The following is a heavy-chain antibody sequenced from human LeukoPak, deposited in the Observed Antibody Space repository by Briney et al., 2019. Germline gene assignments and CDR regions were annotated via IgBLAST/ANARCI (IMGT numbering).Heavy chain of an antibody. D-gene: IGHD4-23*01. Sequence: PGGSLRLSCAVSGFTFSSYEMNWVRQAPGKRLEWVAYISSSGSTIYYADSVKGRFTIPRDNSKNTLYLQMNSLRAEDTAVYYCARDLSTTVVPDAFDIWGQGTMVTVSS. CDR3: ARDLSTTVVPDAFDI. CDR2: ISSSGSTI. J-gene: IGHJ3*02. V-gene: IGHV3-48*03. CDR1: GFTFSSYE.